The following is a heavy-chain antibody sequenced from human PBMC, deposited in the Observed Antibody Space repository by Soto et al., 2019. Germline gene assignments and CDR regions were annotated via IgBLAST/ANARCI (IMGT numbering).Heavy chain of an antibody. CDR2: IYYSGST. J-gene: IGHJ4*02. CDR3: ASQLGVPIGAPDIVVVPAAMPLYFDY. D-gene: IGHD2-2*01. V-gene: IGHV4-39*07. Sequence: SETLSLTCTVSGGSISSSSYYWGWIRQPPGKGLEWIGSIYYSGSTYYNPSLKSRVTISVDTSKNQFSLKLSSVTAADTAVYYCASQLGVPIGAPDIVVVPAAMPLYFDYWGQGTLVTVSS. CDR1: GGSISSSSYY.